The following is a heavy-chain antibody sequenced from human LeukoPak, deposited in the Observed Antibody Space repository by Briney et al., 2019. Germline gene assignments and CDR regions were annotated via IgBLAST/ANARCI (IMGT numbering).Heavy chain of an antibody. D-gene: IGHD6-19*01. CDR3: ARGGRERYSSGWTDAFDI. V-gene: IGHV1-46*01. CDR1: GYTFTSYY. CDR2: INPNGGST. Sequence: ASVKVSCKASGYTFTSYYMHWVRQAPGQGLEWMGIINPNGGSTSYAQKFQGRVTMTRDTSTSTVYMELSSLSSEDTAVYYCARGGRERYSSGWTDAFDIWGQGTMVTVSS. J-gene: IGHJ3*02.